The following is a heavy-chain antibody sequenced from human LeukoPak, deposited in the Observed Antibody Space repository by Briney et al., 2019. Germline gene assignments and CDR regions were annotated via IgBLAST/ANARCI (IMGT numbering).Heavy chain of an antibody. CDR3: ARRSGYDSSGYYFDY. CDR1: GFTFSSYR. J-gene: IGHJ4*02. D-gene: IGHD3-22*01. V-gene: IGHV3-7*01. Sequence: GGSLRLSCAASGFTFSSYRMSWVREAPGKGREWVANIKQDGSEKYYVDSVKGRFTISRDSAKNSLYLQMNSLRAEDTAEYYCARRSGYDSSGYYFDYWGQGTLVTVSS. CDR2: IKQDGSEK.